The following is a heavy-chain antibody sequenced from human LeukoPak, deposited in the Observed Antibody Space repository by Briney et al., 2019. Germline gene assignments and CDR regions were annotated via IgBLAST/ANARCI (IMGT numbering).Heavy chain of an antibody. CDR2: INHSGST. J-gene: IGHJ4*02. Sequence: SETLSLTCAVYGGSFSGYYWSWIRQPPGKGLEWTGEINHSGSTNYNPSLKSRVTISVDTSKNQFSLKLSSVTAADTAVYYCARDAAAGTADYWGQGTLVTVSS. D-gene: IGHD6-13*01. CDR3: ARDAAAGTADY. V-gene: IGHV4-34*01. CDR1: GGSFSGYY.